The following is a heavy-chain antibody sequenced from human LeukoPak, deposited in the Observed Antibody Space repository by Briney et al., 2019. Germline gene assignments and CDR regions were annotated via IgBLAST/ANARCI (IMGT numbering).Heavy chain of an antibody. CDR2: INPNSGGT. CDR3: ARLAVAGNDY. Sequence: ASVTVSCKASGYTFTGYYMHWVRQAPGQGLEWMGWINPNSGGTNYAQKFRGRVTMTRDTSIITAYMELSRLRSDDKAVYYCARLAVAGNDYWGQGTLVTVSS. CDR1: GYTFTGYY. V-gene: IGHV1-2*02. J-gene: IGHJ4*02. D-gene: IGHD6-19*01.